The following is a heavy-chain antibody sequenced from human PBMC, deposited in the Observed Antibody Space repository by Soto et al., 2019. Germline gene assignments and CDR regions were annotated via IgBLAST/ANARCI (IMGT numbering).Heavy chain of an antibody. J-gene: IGHJ6*02. V-gene: IGHV1-18*01. CDR1: GYTFTSYD. CDR3: ARGSYYDFWSGYYHYYYGMDV. Sequence: GASVKVSCKASGYTFTSYDISWVRQAPGQGLEWMGWISTYNGNTNYAQKRQGRVTMTTNTSISTAYMELSSLRSEDTAVYYCARGSYYDFWSGYYHYYYGMDVLGQGTTVTGSS. D-gene: IGHD3-3*01. CDR2: ISTYNGNT.